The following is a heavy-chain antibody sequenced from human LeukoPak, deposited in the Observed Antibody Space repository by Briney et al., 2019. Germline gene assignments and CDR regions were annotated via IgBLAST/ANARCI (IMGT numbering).Heavy chain of an antibody. CDR3: AREGGNQLLYVRDRNWFDP. Sequence: SQTLSLTCAISGDSVSSNSAAWNWIRQSPSRGLEWLGRIYYRSKWYNDYAVSVKSRITINPDTSKNQFSLQLNSVTPEDTAVYYCAREGGNQLLYVRDRNWFDPWGQGTLVTVSS. V-gene: IGHV6-1*01. CDR2: IYYRSKWYN. CDR1: GDSVSSNSAA. J-gene: IGHJ5*02. D-gene: IGHD2-2*02.